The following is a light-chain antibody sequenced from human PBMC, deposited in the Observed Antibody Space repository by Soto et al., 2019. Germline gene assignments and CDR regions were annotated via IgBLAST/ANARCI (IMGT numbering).Light chain of an antibody. V-gene: IGKV3-20*01. J-gene: IGKJ1*01. CDR3: QQHGYSEWT. Sequence: EIVLTQSPGTLSLSPGERATLSCRASQSVSSNYLAWYQQKPGQAPRLLIFGASNRATGIPDRFSGSASATDFTLTISRLEPEDFAVYYCQQHGYSEWTFGQGTKVEIK. CDR2: GAS. CDR1: QSVSSNY.